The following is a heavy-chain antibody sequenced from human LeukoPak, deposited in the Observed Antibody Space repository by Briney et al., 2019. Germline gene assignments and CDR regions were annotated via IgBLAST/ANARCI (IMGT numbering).Heavy chain of an antibody. Sequence: SETLSLTCTVSGVSISSYYWSWIRQSPGKGLEWIGYIFYSGSTNYNPSLKSRVTISVDTSKNQFSLKLSSVTAADTAVYYCARGLYSSSWYGYWGQGTLATVSS. CDR1: GVSISSYY. D-gene: IGHD6-13*01. CDR3: ARGLYSSSWYGY. J-gene: IGHJ4*02. CDR2: IFYSGST. V-gene: IGHV4-59*12.